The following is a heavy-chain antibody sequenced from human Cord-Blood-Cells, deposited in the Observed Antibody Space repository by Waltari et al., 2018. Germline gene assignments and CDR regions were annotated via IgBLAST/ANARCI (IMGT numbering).Heavy chain of an antibody. Sequence: QVQLVQSGAEVKKPGASVKVSWKASGYTFTSYGISWVRQAPGQGLEWRGWIGAYNGNTNYAKKHRGIVTMTTDTSTSTAYMELRSLRSDDTAVYYCAREVPGAYYDFWSGYYGMDVWGQGTTVTVSS. CDR3: AREVPGAYYDFWSGYYGMDV. D-gene: IGHD3-3*01. J-gene: IGHJ6*02. CDR1: GYTFTSYG. V-gene: IGHV1-18*01. CDR2: IGAYNGNT.